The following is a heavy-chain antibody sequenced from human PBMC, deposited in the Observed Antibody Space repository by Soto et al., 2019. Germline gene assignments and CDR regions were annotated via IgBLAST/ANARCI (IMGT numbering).Heavy chain of an antibody. CDR2: VKSETDGETT. V-gene: IGHV3-15*01. J-gene: IGHJ4*02. CDR1: GFGFSNAW. CDR3: TTDLNGGFDY. D-gene: IGHD2-8*01. Sequence: GGSLRLSCAASGFGFSNAWMSWVRQAPGKGLEWVGRVKSETDGETTDYVAPVKGRFTISRDDSKNTLYLQMNSLKIEDTAVYYCTTDLNGGFDYWGRGTLVTVSS.